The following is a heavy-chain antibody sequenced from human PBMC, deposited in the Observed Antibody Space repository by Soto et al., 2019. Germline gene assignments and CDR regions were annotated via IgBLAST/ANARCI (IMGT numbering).Heavy chain of an antibody. CDR1: GFTFSSYG. D-gene: IGHD6-13*01. CDR3: AKDRGAEAASGYYGMEV. CDR2: ISYDGSNK. Sequence: PGGSLRLSCVASGFTFSSYGMHWVRQAPGKGLEWVAVISYDGSNKYYADSVKGRFTISRDNPKNTLYLQMNSLRAEDTAVYYCAKDRGAEAASGYYGMEVWGQGTTVTVSS. V-gene: IGHV3-30*18. J-gene: IGHJ6*02.